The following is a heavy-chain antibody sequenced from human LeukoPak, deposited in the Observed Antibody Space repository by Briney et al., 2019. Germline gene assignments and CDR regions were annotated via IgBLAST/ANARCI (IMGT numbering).Heavy chain of an antibody. CDR3: ARGIVGATPHWFDP. J-gene: IGHJ5*02. Sequence: ASVKVSCKASGYTFTSYDINWVRQATGQGLEWMGWMNPNSGNTGYAQKFQGRVTMTRNTSISTAYMELSSLRSEDTAVYYCARGIVGATPHWFDPWGQGTLVTVSS. V-gene: IGHV1-8*01. CDR1: GYTFTSYD. CDR2: MNPNSGNT. D-gene: IGHD1-26*01.